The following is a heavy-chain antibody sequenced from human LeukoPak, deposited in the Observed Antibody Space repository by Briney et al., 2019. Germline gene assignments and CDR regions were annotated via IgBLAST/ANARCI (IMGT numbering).Heavy chain of an antibody. CDR1: GFTFSSYW. CDR2: IKQDGSEK. D-gene: IGHD2-2*01. CDR3: ATDIVVVPAATRIDY. V-gene: IGHV3-7*01. Sequence: GSLRLSCAASGFTFSSYWMSWVRQAPGKGLEWVANIKQDGSEKYYVDSVKGRFTISRDNAKNSLYLQMNSLRAEDTAVYYCATDIVVVPAATRIDYWGQGTLVTVSS. J-gene: IGHJ4*02.